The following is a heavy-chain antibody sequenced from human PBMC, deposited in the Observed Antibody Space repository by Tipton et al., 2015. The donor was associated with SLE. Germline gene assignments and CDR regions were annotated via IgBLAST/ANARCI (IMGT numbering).Heavy chain of an antibody. Sequence: TLSLTCTVSGGSISSSSYYWGWIRQPPGKGLEWIGRIYTSGSTNYNPSLKSRVTISIDTSKNQFSLKLSSVTAADTAVYYCARDQYTTLFDYWGQGTLVTVSS. J-gene: IGHJ4*02. CDR1: GGSISSSSYY. CDR3: ARDQYTTLFDY. D-gene: IGHD2-2*02. CDR2: IYTSGST. V-gene: IGHV4-61*02.